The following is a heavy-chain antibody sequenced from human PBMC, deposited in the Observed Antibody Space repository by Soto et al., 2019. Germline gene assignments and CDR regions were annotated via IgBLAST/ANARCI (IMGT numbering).Heavy chain of an antibody. D-gene: IGHD5-12*01. CDR1: GASISSGDYF. J-gene: IGHJ4*02. Sequence: SETLSLTCTVSGASISSGDYFWSWIRQSPGKGLEGVGYIYDSGSSYYNPSLKSRVTMSVDTSKNQFSLKLRSVTAADTAVYYCAREKGYISGPKNFDYWGQGTLVTVSS. CDR2: IYDSGSS. V-gene: IGHV4-30-4*01. CDR3: AREKGYISGPKNFDY.